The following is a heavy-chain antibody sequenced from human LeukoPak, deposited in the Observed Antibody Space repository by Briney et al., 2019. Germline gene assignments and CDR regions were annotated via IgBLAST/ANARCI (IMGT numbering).Heavy chain of an antibody. J-gene: IGHJ4*02. CDR1: GHTFTGYY. Sequence: ASVKVSCKASGHTFTGYYMHWVRQAPGQGLEWMGWINPNSGGTNYAQKFQGRVTMTRDTSISTAYMELSRLRSDDTAVYYCATSGYDSSGYYGNRWYYFDYWGQGTLVTVSS. D-gene: IGHD3-22*01. V-gene: IGHV1-2*02. CDR2: INPNSGGT. CDR3: ATSGYDSSGYYGNRWYYFDY.